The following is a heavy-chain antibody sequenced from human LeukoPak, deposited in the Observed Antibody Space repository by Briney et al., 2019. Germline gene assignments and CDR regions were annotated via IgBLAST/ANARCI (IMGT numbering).Heavy chain of an antibody. CDR2: ISYDGSNK. CDR3: AKDRATVTYYYYYGMDV. Sequence: GRSLRLSCAASGFTFSSYGMHWVRQAPGKGLEWVAVISYDGSNKYYADSVKGRFTISGDNSKNTLYLQMNSLRAEDTAVYYCAKDRATVTYYYYYGMDVWGQGTTVTVSS. D-gene: IGHD4-17*01. CDR1: GFTFSSYG. V-gene: IGHV3-30*18. J-gene: IGHJ6*02.